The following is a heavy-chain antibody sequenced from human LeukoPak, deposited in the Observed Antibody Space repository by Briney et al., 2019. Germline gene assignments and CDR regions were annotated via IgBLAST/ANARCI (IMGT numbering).Heavy chain of an antibody. CDR3: ARVSPRRAVAGTGGDY. CDR2: IYYSGST. J-gene: IGHJ4*02. D-gene: IGHD6-19*01. CDR1: GGSISSYY. Sequence: SETLSLTCTVSGGSISSYYWSWIRQPPGKGLEWIGSIYYSGSTYYNPSLKSRVTISVDTSKNQFSLKLSSVTAADTAVYYCARVSPRRAVAGTGGDYWGQGTLVTVSS. V-gene: IGHV4-59*12.